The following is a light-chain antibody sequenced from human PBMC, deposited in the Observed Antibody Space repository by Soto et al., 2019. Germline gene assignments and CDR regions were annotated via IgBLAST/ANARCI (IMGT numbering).Light chain of an antibody. CDR1: SSDVGGYNY. V-gene: IGLV2-14*01. J-gene: IGLJ3*02. Sequence: QSALTQPASVSGSPGQSITISCTGTSSDVGGYNYVSWYQQHPGKAPKLMIYEVTNRPSRVSNRFSGSKSGNTASLSISGLQAEDEADYYCSSYTSRSTGVFGGGTKLTVL. CDR2: EVT. CDR3: SSYTSRSTGV.